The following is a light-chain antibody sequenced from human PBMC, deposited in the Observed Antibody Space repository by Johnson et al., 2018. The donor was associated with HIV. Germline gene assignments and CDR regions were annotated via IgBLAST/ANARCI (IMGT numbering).Light chain of an antibody. Sequence: QSVLTQPPSVSAAPGQKVPISCSGRSSNFGNNYVSWYQQLPGTAPNLLIYENNKRPSGIPDRFSGSKSGTSATLGITGLQPGDEADDYCGTWDSSLSAYVFGTGTKVTVL. CDR2: ENN. CDR3: GTWDSSLSAYV. CDR1: SSNFGNNY. J-gene: IGLJ1*01. V-gene: IGLV1-51*02.